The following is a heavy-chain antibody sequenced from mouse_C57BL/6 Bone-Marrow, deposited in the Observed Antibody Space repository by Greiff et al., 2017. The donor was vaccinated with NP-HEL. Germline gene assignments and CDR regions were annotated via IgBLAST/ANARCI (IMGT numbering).Heavy chain of an antibody. J-gene: IGHJ1*03. CDR3: ARVRSSWYYDV. CDR2: ISSGGDYI. D-gene: IGHD1-1*01. Sequence: EVKVEESGEGLVKPGGSLKLSCAASGFTFSSYAMSWVRQTPEKRLEWVAYISSGGDYIYYADTVKGRFTLSRDNARNTLYLQMSSLKSEDTAMYYCARVRSSWYYDVWGTGTTVTVAS. CDR1: GFTFSSYA. V-gene: IGHV5S21*01.